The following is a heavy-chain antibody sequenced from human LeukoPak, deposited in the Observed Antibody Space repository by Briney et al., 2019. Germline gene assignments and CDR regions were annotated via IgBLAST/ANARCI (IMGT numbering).Heavy chain of an antibody. CDR2: INYFGSI. CDR3: ATGTSLYSSGWYPLDY. Sequence: SETLSLTCNVSGGSISSGSYYWGWIRQPPGKGLEWIGSINYFGSIDYNPSLNSRVSISVDTSKKQFSLTLCSVTAADTALYYCATGTSLYSSGWYPLDYWGHGTLVTVSS. J-gene: IGHJ4*01. CDR1: GGSISSGSYY. D-gene: IGHD6-19*01. V-gene: IGHV4-39*07.